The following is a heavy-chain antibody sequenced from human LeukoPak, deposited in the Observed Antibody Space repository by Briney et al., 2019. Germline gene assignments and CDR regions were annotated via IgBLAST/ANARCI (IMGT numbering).Heavy chain of an antibody. CDR2: IYSGGST. Sequence: GGSLRLSCAASGFTVSSNYMSWVRQAPGKGLEWVSVIYSGGSTYYADSVKGRFTISRDNSKNTLYLQMNSLRAEDTAVYYCARDGHSYDSPNYYYYGMDVWGQGTTVTVSS. J-gene: IGHJ6*02. V-gene: IGHV3-53*01. CDR3: ARDGHSYDSPNYYYYGMDV. CDR1: GFTVSSNY. D-gene: IGHD5-18*01.